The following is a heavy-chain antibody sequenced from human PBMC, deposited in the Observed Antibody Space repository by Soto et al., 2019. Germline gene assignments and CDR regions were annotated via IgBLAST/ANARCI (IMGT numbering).Heavy chain of an antibody. Sequence: SETLSLTCTVSGGSISSYYWSWIRQPPGKGLEWIGYIYYSGSTNYNPSLKSRVTISVDTSKNQFSLKLSSVTAADTAVYYCARDLSGIGDYFDYWGQGTLVTVSS. D-gene: IGHD6-13*01. CDR2: IYYSGST. CDR3: ARDLSGIGDYFDY. CDR1: GGSISSYY. J-gene: IGHJ4*02. V-gene: IGHV4-59*01.